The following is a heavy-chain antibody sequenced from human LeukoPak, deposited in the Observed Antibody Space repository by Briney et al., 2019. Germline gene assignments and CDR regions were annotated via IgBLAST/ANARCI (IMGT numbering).Heavy chain of an antibody. D-gene: IGHD2-15*01. CDR2: IYTSGST. J-gene: IGHJ1*01. CDR3: AREIGYCSGGSCYPGYFQH. Sequence: PSETLSLTCNVSGGSISSYYWSWIRQPAGKGLEWIGRIYTSGSTNYNPSLKSRVTMSVDTSKNQFSLKLSSVTAADTAVYYCAREIGYCSGGSCYPGYFQHWGQGTLVTVS. V-gene: IGHV4-4*07. CDR1: GGSISSYY.